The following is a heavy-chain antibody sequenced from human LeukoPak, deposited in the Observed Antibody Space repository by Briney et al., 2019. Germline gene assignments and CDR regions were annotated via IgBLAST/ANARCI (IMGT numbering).Heavy chain of an antibody. CDR1: GYSISSGYY. CDR3: ARSSIAARGTPDY. Sequence: PSETLSLTCAVSGYSISSGYYWGGIRQPPGKGLEWIGSIYHSGSTYYNPSLKSRVTISVDTSKNQFSLKLSSVTAADTAVYYCARSSIAARGTPDYWGQGTLVTVSS. D-gene: IGHD6-6*01. J-gene: IGHJ4*02. V-gene: IGHV4-38-2*01. CDR2: IYHSGST.